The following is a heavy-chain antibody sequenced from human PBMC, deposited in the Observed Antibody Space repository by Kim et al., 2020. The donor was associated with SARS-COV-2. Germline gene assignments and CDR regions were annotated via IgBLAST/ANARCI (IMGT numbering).Heavy chain of an antibody. CDR1: GFTFSSYG. CDR3: AKVSHGMVTRRYYGMDV. D-gene: IGHD4-4*01. V-gene: IGHV3-30*18. J-gene: IGHJ6*02. Sequence: GGSLRLSCAASGFTFSSYGMHWVRQAPGKGLEWVAVISYDGSNKYYADSVKGRFTISRDNSKNTLYLQMNSLRAEDTAVYYCAKVSHGMVTRRYYGMDVWGQGTTVTVSS. CDR2: ISYDGSNK.